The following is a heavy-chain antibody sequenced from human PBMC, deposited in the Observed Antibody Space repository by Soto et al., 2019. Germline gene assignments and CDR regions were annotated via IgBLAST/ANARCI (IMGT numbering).Heavy chain of an antibody. Sequence: GGSLRLSCAASGFTLSVYGRNWVRQAPGKGLEWVANIKQDRSERYYVDSVKGRFTISRDNAKNSLYLQMNSLRAEDTAVYYCARDCTWGSGGSCYSFRYFDYWGQGTLVTVSS. J-gene: IGHJ4*02. V-gene: IGHV3-7*01. CDR1: GFTLSVYG. D-gene: IGHD2-15*01. CDR2: IKQDRSER. CDR3: ARDCTWGSGGSCYSFRYFDY.